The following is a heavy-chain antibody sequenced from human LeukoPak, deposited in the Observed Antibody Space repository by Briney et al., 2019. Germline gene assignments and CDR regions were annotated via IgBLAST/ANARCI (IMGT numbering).Heavy chain of an antibody. J-gene: IGHJ5*02. V-gene: IGHV4-4*07. CDR3: ARDGDEWNKNWFDP. CDR1: GGSISSYY. D-gene: IGHD1/OR15-1a*01. Sequence: SETLSLTCTASGGSISSYYWSWIRQPAGKGLEWIGRIYTSGSTNYNPSLKSRVTMSVDTSKNQFSLKLSSVTAADTAVYYCARDGDEWNKNWFDPWGQGTLVTVSS. CDR2: IYTSGST.